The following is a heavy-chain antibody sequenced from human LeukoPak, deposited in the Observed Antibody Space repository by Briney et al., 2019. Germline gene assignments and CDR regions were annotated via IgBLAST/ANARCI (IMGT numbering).Heavy chain of an antibody. CDR1: GYTFTSYY. D-gene: IGHD2-2*01. J-gene: IGHJ5*02. CDR2: INPSGGST. V-gene: IGHV1-46*01. Sequence: ASVKVSCKASGYTFTSYYMHWVRQAPGQGLEWMGIINPSGGSTSYAQKFQGRVTMTEDTSTDTAYMELSSLRSEDTAVYYCATQVPANGGNWFDPWGQGTLVTVSS. CDR3: ATQVPANGGNWFDP.